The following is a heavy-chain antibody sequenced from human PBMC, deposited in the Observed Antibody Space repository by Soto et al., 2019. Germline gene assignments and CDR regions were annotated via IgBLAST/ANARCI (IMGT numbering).Heavy chain of an antibody. D-gene: IGHD3-22*01. V-gene: IGHV1-69*04. CDR3: ARGVDYYDSSGYPT. Sequence: SVKVSCKASGGTFSSYAISWVRQAPGQGLEWMGIINPSGGSTSYAQKFQGRVTITADKSTSTAYMELSSLRSEDTAVYYCARGVDYYDSSGYPTWGQGTLVTVSS. CDR2: INPSGGST. J-gene: IGHJ5*02. CDR1: GGTFSSYA.